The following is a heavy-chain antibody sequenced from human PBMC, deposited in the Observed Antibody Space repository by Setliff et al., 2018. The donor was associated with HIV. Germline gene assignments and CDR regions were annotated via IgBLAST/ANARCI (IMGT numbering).Heavy chain of an antibody. J-gene: IGHJ6*03. CDR3: AKDEGTAYYYYYYMDV. CDR2: ISPTGTGT. CDR1: RITFSGYS. V-gene: IGHV3-23*01. D-gene: IGHD5-18*01. Sequence: PGGSLRLSCAASRITFSGYSMSWVRQAPGKGLEWVSAISPTGTGTYYADSVRGRFTISRDNSKNTLYLQMNSLRAEDTAVYYCAKDEGTAYYYYYYMDVWGKGTTVTVSS.